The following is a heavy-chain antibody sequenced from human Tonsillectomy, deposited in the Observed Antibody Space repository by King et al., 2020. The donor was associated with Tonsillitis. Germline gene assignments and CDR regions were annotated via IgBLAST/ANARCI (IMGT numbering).Heavy chain of an antibody. J-gene: IGHJ4*02. Sequence: VQLQESGPGLVKPSETLSLTCAVSGSFVSSGYYWGWIRQPPGKGLEWTGSIYHSGSTYYNPSLKSRVTISVDTSKNQFSLKLHSVTAADTAVYYCARSGLYSGYDLGEYYFDYWGQGTLVTVSS. D-gene: IGHD5-12*01. CDR2: IYHSGST. CDR1: GSFVSSGYY. CDR3: ARSGLYSGYDLGEYYFDY. V-gene: IGHV4-38-2*01.